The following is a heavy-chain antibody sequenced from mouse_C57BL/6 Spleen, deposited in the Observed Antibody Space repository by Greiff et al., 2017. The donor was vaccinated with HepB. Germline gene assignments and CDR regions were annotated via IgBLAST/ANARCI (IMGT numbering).Heavy chain of an antibody. CDR3: ARSRITTVEGGYYAMDY. V-gene: IGHV1-50*01. CDR1: GYTFTSYW. Sequence: QVQLQQPGAELVKPGASVKLSCKASGYTFTSYWMQWVKQRPGQGLEWIGEIDPSDSYTNYNQKFKGKATLTVDTSSSTAYMQLSSLTSEDSAVYYCARSRITTVEGGYYAMDYWGQGTSVTVSS. CDR2: IDPSDSYT. J-gene: IGHJ4*01. D-gene: IGHD1-1*01.